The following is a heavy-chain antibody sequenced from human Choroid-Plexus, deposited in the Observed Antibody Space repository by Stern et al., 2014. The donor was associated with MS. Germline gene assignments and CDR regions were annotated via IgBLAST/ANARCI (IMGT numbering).Heavy chain of an antibody. J-gene: IGHJ6*02. CDR2: IKEDGTEK. D-gene: IGHD3-3*01. CDR1: GFTFGNYW. CDR3: ARVYNTIYGIVTQGGSGMDV. Sequence: EVQLVESGGGLVQPGGSLTISCTAAGFTFGNYWMTWVRQAPGKGLEWVANIKEDGTEKNYVGSVKGRFTISRDTARNSLYRQRNSLRVEDPAFYYCARVYNTIYGIVTQGGSGMDVWGQGTTVIVSS. V-gene: IGHV3-7*01.